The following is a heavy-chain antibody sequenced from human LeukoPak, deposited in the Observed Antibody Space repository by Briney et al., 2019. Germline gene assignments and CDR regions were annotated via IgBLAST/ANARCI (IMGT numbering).Heavy chain of an antibody. J-gene: IGHJ4*02. Sequence: GGSLRLSCTVSGFTVSSNSWSWVRQAPGKGLEWVSFIYSGGNTHYSDSVTGRFTISRDNSKNTLYLQMNSLRAEDTAVYYCAKVEVGSWDYWGQGTLVTVSS. D-gene: IGHD2-15*01. CDR1: GFTVSSNS. CDR3: AKVEVGSWDY. V-gene: IGHV3-53*01. CDR2: IYSGGNT.